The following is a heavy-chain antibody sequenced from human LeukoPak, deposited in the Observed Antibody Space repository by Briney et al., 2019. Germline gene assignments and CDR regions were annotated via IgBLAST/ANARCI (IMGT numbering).Heavy chain of an antibody. V-gene: IGHV3-33*01. CDR3: ARDRIGYTSSWFYFDY. D-gene: IGHD6-13*01. CDR1: GFTFSSHG. J-gene: IGHJ4*02. Sequence: GGSLRLSCAASGFTFSSHGMHWVRQAPGKGLEWVAVIWYDGSNEYYADSVKGRFTISRDNSKNMLYLQMNSLRAEDTAVYYCARDRIGYTSSWFYFDYWGQGTLVTVSS. CDR2: IWYDGSNE.